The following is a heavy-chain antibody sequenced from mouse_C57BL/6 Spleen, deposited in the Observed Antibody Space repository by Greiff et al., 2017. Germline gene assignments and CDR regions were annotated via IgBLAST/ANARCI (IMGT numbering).Heavy chain of an antibody. CDR3: ARAYDYGRYYAMDY. CDR2: IDPSDSYT. V-gene: IGHV1-59*01. J-gene: IGHJ4*01. D-gene: IGHD2-4*01. CDR1: GYTFTSYW. Sequence: VQLQQPGAELVRPGTSVKLSCKASGYTFTSYWMHWVKQRPGQGLEWIGVIDPSDSYTNSNQKFKGKATLTVDTSSSTAYMQLSSLTSEDSAVYYSARAYDYGRYYAMDYWGQGTSVTVSS.